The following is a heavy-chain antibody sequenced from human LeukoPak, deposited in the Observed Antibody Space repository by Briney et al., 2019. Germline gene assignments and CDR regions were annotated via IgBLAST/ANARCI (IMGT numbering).Heavy chain of an antibody. CDR1: GYTFTGYY. D-gene: IGHD3-3*01. J-gene: IGHJ3*02. Sequence: ASVKVSCKASGYTFTGYYMHWVRQAPGQGLEWMGRINPNSGGTNYAQKFQGRVTMTRDTSISTAYMELSRLRSDDTAVYYCARTELRFLEWLEGAFDTWGQGTMVTVSS. CDR3: ARTELRFLEWLEGAFDT. V-gene: IGHV1-2*06. CDR2: INPNSGGT.